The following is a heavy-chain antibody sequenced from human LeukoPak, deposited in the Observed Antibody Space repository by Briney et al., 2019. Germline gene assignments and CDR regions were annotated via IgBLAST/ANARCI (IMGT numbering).Heavy chain of an antibody. CDR2: IYYSGST. Sequence: PSETLSLTCTVSGGSISSSSYYWGWIRQPPGKGLEWIGSIYYSGSTYYNPSLKSRVTMSVDTSKNQFSLKLSSVTAADTAVYYSARSHYYYYYMDVWGKGTTVTVSS. J-gene: IGHJ6*03. V-gene: IGHV4-39*01. CDR1: GGSISSSSYY. CDR3: ARSHYYYYYMDV.